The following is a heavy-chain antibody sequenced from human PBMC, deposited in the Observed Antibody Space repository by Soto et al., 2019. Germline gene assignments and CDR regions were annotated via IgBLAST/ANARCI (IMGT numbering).Heavy chain of an antibody. CDR2: ISNSGGRP. D-gene: IGHD2-2*01. V-gene: IGHV3-23*01. CDR1: GFTFTSYT. J-gene: IGHJ5*02. Sequence: GGSLRLSCAASGFTFTSYTMSWVRQAPGKGLEWVSSISNSGGRPSYADSVQGRFTISRDNPRSTLYLQMNSLRAEDTAMYYSAKARCYTTDCYAPASWGQGTLVTVSS. CDR3: AKARCYTTDCYAPAS.